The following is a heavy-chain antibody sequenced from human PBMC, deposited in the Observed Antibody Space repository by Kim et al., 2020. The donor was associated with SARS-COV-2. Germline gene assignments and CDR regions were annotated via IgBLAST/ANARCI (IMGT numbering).Heavy chain of an antibody. J-gene: IGHJ4*02. V-gene: IGHV3-74*01. D-gene: IGHD2-15*01. CDR2: LSSDGSNT. CDR3: VRSRVVLDY. CDR1: GFTFSTYW. Sequence: GGSLRLSCEASGFTFSTYWMHWVRQAPGKGLVWVSRLSSDGSNTGFADSVKGRFAISRDNAKNTLYLQMNSLRDEDTAVYYCVRSRVVLDYLGQGTLVTV.